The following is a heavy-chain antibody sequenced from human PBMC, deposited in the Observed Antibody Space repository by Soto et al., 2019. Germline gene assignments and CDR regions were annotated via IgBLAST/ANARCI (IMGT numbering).Heavy chain of an antibody. D-gene: IGHD1-20*01. CDR3: AKDLVTGTSNADY. J-gene: IGHJ4*02. V-gene: IGHV3-30*18. CDR2: ISYDGSNK. Sequence: PGGSLRLSCAASGFTFSSYGMHWVRQAPGKGLEWVAVISYDGSNKYYADSVKGRFTISRDNSKNTLYLQMNSLRAEDTAVYYCAKDLVTGTSNADYWGQGTLVTAPQ. CDR1: GFTFSSYG.